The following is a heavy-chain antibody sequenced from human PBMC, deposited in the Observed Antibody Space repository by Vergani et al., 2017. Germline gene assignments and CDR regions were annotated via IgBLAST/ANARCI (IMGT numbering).Heavy chain of an antibody. CDR1: GFMFDDYG. Sequence: EVQLVESGGGVVRPGGSLRLSCAASGFMFDDYGMSWVRQAPGKGLEWVSGSNWDGGSTGSADSVKGRFTISRDNAKNSLYLQMSSLRAEDTAMYHCARVPIYDSSSYYSYYYYMDVWGKGTTVIVSS. CDR2: SNWDGGST. V-gene: IGHV3-20*01. CDR3: ARVPIYDSSSYYSYYYYMDV. D-gene: IGHD3-22*01. J-gene: IGHJ6*03.